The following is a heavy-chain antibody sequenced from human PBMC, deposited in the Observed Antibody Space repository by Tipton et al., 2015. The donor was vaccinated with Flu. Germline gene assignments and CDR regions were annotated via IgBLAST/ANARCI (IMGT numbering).Heavy chain of an antibody. CDR2: ICPGSP. D-gene: IGHD4-11*01. V-gene: IGHV4-38-2*01. CDR1: GDSISSDYY. J-gene: IGHJ5*01. CDR3: ARRDFSNYVSEPKNWFDF. Sequence: LSLTCAVSGDSISSDYYWGWIRQFPGKGLEWIGNICPGSPYYNPSLKSRVTISVARSKNQFSLRLTSVTAADTAVYFCARRDFSNYVSEPKNWFDFWGQGSLVNVSS.